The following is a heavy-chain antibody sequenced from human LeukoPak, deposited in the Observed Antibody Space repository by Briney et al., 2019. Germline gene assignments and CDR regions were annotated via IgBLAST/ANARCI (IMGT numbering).Heavy chain of an antibody. Sequence: WGSLRRSCVGVGFIVCYYRMKWVRQVPGKGVEWVAYISTRTENISYLAAVKGRLTISTDNARNSLYLPKNSLTPEDTAVYYSPRDFGTWGQGTLVTVSS. CDR1: GFIVCYYR. CDR2: ISTRTENI. J-gene: IGHJ5*02. V-gene: IGHV3-48*04. CDR3: PRDFGT.